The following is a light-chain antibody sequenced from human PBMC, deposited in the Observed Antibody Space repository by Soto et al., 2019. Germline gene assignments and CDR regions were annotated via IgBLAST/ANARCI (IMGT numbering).Light chain of an antibody. CDR2: AAS. Sequence: DIQMTQSPSSLSASVGDRVTITCRASQSISSYLNWYQQKPGKAPQLLIYAASSLQSGVPSRLSGSGSGTDVTLTISSLQPEDFATYYCQQSYSTPFTFCPGTKVDIK. CDR3: QQSYSTPFT. V-gene: IGKV1-39*01. J-gene: IGKJ3*01. CDR1: QSISSY.